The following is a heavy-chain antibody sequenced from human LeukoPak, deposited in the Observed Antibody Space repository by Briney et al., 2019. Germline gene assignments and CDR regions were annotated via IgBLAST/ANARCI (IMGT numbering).Heavy chain of an antibody. J-gene: IGHJ4*02. CDR3: ARDLYCTNGVCYLIGYHAYIDY. Sequence: ASVKVSCKASGYTFTGYYMHWGRQAPGQGREWRGWINPNNIGTNYAQKFQGRVTMTRDRSISTAYMELRSLRSDDTAVYYCARDLYCTNGVCYLIGYHAYIDYWGQGTLVTVSS. D-gene: IGHD2-8*01. CDR1: GYTFTGYY. V-gene: IGHV1-2*02. CDR2: INPNNIGT.